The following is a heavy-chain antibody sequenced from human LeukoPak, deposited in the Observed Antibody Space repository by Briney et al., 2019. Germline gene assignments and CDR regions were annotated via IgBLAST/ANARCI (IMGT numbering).Heavy chain of an antibody. V-gene: IGHV3-23*01. CDR3: AKRASGSGTSLYYFDY. Sequence: GGSLRLSCAASGFTLSSYAMSWVRQAPGKGLEWVSLIGNSGCSAFYADSVKGRFTISRDNSKNTLYLQMSSLRVEDTAVYYCAKRASGSGTSLYYFDYWGQGTLVTVSS. CDR2: IGNSGCSA. D-gene: IGHD3-10*01. CDR1: GFTLSSYA. J-gene: IGHJ4*02.